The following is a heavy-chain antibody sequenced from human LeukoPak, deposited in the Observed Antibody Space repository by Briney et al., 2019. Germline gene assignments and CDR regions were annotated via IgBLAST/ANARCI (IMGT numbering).Heavy chain of an antibody. CDR2: ISGSGGST. CDR3: AKDYQYYYDSSGYYIDY. Sequence: GGSLRLSCAASGFTFSSYAMSWVRQAPGKGLEWVSAISGSGGSTYYADSVKGRFTISGDNSKNTLYLQMNSLRAEDTAVYYCAKDYQYYYDSSGYYIDYWGQGTLVTVSS. J-gene: IGHJ4*02. V-gene: IGHV3-23*01. D-gene: IGHD3-22*01. CDR1: GFTFSSYA.